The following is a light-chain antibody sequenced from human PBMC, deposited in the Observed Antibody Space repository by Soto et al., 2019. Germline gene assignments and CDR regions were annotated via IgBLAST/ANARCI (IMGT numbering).Light chain of an antibody. Sequence: EIVLTQSPATLSLSPGERATLSCRASQSVIRYLAWYQQKPGQAPRLLIYDTSNRATGIPARFTGSGPGTDFTLTISSLEPEDFAVYYCQQRYNWPPITFGQGTRLEIK. CDR3: QQRYNWPPIT. J-gene: IGKJ5*01. CDR1: QSVIRY. CDR2: DTS. V-gene: IGKV3D-11*02.